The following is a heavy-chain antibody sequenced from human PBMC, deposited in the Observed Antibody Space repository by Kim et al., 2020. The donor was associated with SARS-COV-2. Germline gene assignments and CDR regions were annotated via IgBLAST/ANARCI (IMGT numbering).Heavy chain of an antibody. Sequence: SETLSLTCAVYGGSFSGYYWSWIRQPPGKGLEWIGEINHSGSTNYNPSLKSRVTISVDTSKNQFSLKLSSVTAADTAVYYCARRLRYWFGPWGQGTLVTVSS. D-gene: IGHD5-12*01. V-gene: IGHV4-34*01. CDR1: GGSFSGYY. J-gene: IGHJ5*02. CDR3: ARRLRYWFGP. CDR2: INHSGST.